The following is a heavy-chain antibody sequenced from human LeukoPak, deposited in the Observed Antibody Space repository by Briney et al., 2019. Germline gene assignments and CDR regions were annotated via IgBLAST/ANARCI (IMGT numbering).Heavy chain of an antibody. V-gene: IGHV1-69*13. CDR1: GGTFSSYA. CDR3: ARDTPVVPAAVSYSWFDP. D-gene: IGHD2-2*01. J-gene: IGHJ5*02. Sequence: GASVKVSCKASGGTFSSYAISWVRQAPGQGLEWMGGIIPIFGTANYAQKFQGRVTITADESTSTAYMELSSLRSEDTAVYYCARDTPVVPAAVSYSWFDPWGQGTLVTVSS. CDR2: IIPIFGTA.